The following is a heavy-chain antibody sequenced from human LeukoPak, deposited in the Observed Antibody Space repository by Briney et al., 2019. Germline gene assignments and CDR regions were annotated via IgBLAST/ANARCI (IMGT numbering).Heavy chain of an antibody. V-gene: IGHV3-30*02. CDR1: GFTFSSYG. J-gene: IGHJ4*02. Sequence: GGSLGLSCAASGFTFSSYGMHWVRQAPGKGLEWVAFIRYDGSNKYYADSVKGRFTISRDNAKNSLYLQMNSLRAEDTAVYYCARDRDPGYNDSSGYRRVNAFDIWGQGTLVTVSS. D-gene: IGHD3-22*01. CDR2: IRYDGSNK. CDR3: ARDRDPGYNDSSGYRRVNAFDI.